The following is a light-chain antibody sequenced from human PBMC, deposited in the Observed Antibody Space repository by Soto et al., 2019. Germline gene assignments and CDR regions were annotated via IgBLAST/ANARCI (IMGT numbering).Light chain of an antibody. CDR1: QSVSSY. CDR3: QVRTNWSIA. CDR2: DAS. V-gene: IGKV3-11*01. J-gene: IGKJ5*01. Sequence: EIVVTQSPATLSVSPGERATLSCRASQSVSSYLAWYQQKPGQAPRLLIYDASNRATGIPARFSGTGSGTDFTLTINNLEPEDFAVYYCQVRTNWSIAFGRGTRLEI.